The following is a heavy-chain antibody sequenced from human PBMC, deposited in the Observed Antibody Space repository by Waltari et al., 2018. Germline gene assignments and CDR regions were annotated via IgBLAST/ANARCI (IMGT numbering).Heavy chain of an antibody. CDR3: ATFKGDY. CDR2: ISGSGTGK. J-gene: IGHJ4*02. Sequence: EVQLLESGGGLVQPGGSLRLSCAASGFTFRTYSMSWVRQVPGGGLGWDSSISGSGTGKYYADAVKGRFTISRDNSKNTLSLQMNSLRAEDTALYYCATFKGDYWGQGTLVTVSS. V-gene: IGHV3-23*01. CDR1: GFTFRTYS. D-gene: IGHD3-16*01.